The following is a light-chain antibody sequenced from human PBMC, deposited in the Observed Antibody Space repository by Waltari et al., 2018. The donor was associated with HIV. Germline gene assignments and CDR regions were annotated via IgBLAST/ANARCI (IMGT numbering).Light chain of an antibody. V-gene: IGKV1-5*03. J-gene: IGKJ1*01. CDR2: KAS. Sequence: EIQMTQSHSPLSGLICYRVTITCTSSQSIKTWLAWYQQKPGKAPKLLIYKASTLESGVPSRFSGSGSGTEFTLTISSLQPDDFASYYCQQYNPYPWTFGQGTKVEIK. CDR1: QSIKTW. CDR3: QQYNPYPWT.